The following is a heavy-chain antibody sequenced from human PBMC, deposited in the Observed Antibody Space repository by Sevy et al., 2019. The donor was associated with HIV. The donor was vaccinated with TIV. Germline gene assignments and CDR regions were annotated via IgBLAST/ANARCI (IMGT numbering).Heavy chain of an antibody. J-gene: IGHJ6*02. CDR1: GYTFTSYG. D-gene: IGHD4-17*01. CDR3: ARDYRDYEHHYYGMDV. CDR2: ISAYNGNT. V-gene: IGHV1-18*01. Sequence: ASVKVSCKASGYTFTSYGISWVRQAPGQGLEWMGWISAYNGNTNYAQKLQGRVTMTTDTSTSTAYMELRSLRSDDTAVYYCARDYRDYEHHYYGMDVWGQGTTVTVSS.